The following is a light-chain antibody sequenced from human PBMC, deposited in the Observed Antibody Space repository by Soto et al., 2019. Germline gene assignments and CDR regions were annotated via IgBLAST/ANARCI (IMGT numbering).Light chain of an antibody. CDR1: QGIGDT. CDR2: DTS. J-gene: IGKJ5*01. CDR3: QQRNVWPPIT. Sequence: EIIMTQSPATLSVSPGEGATLSCRASQGIGDTLAWYQHKPGQTPRLLIYDTSTRATGVPARFGGSRSGTEFTLTINSLEPEDFAVYYCQQRNVWPPITFGQGTRLEIK. V-gene: IGKV3-15*01.